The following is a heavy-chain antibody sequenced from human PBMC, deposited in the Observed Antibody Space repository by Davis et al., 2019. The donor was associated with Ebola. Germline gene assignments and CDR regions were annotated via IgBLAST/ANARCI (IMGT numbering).Heavy chain of an antibody. CDR3: ARKSSSSWYFYFDY. J-gene: IGHJ4*02. CDR2: INAGNGNT. D-gene: IGHD6-13*01. V-gene: IGHV1-3*01. CDR1: GYTFTSYA. Sequence: AASVKVSCKASGYTFTSYAMHWVRQAPGQRLEWMGWINAGNGNTKYSQKFQGRVTITRDTSASTAYMELRSLRSDDTAVYYCARKSSSSWYFYFDYWGQGTLVTVSS.